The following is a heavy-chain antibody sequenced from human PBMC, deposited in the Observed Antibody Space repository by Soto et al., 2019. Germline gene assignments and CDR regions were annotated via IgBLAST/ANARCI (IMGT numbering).Heavy chain of an antibody. CDR1: GFTFSSYW. V-gene: IGHV3-74*01. D-gene: IGHD2-21*02. CDR3: AREYCGGDGPCYYYYYGMDV. J-gene: IGHJ6*01. CDR2: INSDGSNT. Sequence: PGGSLRLSCAASGFTFSSYWMHWVRQAPGKGLVWVSRINSDGSNTSYADSVKGRFTISGDNAKNTLYLQMNSLRAEDTAVYYCAREYCGGDGPCYYYYYGMDVWGQGNTVTVSS.